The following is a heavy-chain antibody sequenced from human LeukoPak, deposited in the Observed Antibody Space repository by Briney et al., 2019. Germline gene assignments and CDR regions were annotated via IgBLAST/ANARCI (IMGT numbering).Heavy chain of an antibody. CDR3: AREPHSSSPDYMDV. CDR2: ISSSSSYI. V-gene: IGHV3-21*01. J-gene: IGHJ6*03. D-gene: IGHD6-13*01. Sequence: GGSLRLSCAASGFTFSSYSMNWVRQAPGKGLECVSSISSSSSYIYYADSVKGRFTISRDNAKNSLYLQMNSLRAEDTAVYYCAREPHSSSPDYMDVWGKGTTVTVSS. CDR1: GFTFSSYS.